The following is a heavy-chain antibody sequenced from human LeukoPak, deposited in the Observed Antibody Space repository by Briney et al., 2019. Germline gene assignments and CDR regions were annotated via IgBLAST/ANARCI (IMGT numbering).Heavy chain of an antibody. V-gene: IGHV3-53*01. CDR2: IYSVGST. Sequence: GGSLRLSCAASGFIFSSNYMSWVRQAPGKGLEWVSIIYSVGSTYYADTVKCRFTISRENSKNTVYLQMNSLRGEDTTMYYCARVGTGTSGYFDYWGQGALVTVSS. J-gene: IGHJ4*02. CDR3: ARVGTGTSGYFDY. D-gene: IGHD2-8*01. CDR1: GFIFSSNY.